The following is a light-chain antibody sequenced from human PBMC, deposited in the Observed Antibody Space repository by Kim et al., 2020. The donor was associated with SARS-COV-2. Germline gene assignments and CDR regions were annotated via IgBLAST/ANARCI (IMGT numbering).Light chain of an antibody. CDR3: QVWDSSSDHWV. CDR2: YES. CDR1: NIGSKS. V-gene: IGLV3-21*04. Sequence: GKTARITCGGNNIGSKSVHGYKHKPRQAPVRVSYYESDRPSGIPERFSGSNSGNTATLTISRVEAGDEADYYCQVWDSSSDHWVFGGGTKLTVL. J-gene: IGLJ3*02.